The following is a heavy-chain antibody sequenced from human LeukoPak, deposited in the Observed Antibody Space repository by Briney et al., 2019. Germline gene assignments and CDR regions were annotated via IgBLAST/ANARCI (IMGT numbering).Heavy chain of an antibody. D-gene: IGHD6-19*01. CDR2: IYYSGST. J-gene: IGHJ4*02. CDR3: ASWTRSGWYSDGY. Sequence: KPSETLSLTCTVSGGSISSSSYYWGWIRQPPGKGLEWIGSIYYSGSTYYNPSLKSRVTISVDTSKNQFSLKLSSVTAADTAVYYCASWTRSGWYSDGYWGQGTLVTVSS. V-gene: IGHV4-39*01. CDR1: GGSISSSSYY.